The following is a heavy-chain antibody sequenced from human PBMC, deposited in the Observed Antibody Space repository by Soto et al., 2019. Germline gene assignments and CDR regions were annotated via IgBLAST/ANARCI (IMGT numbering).Heavy chain of an antibody. CDR1: GGSISSGGYY. V-gene: IGHV4-31*03. CDR3: ARESYRSGYSYDDAFDI. Sequence: QVQLQESGPGLVKPSQTLSLTCTVSGGSISSGGYYWSWIRQHPGKGLEWIGYIYYSGSTYYNPSLKSRVTISVDTSKNQFSLKLSSVTAADTAVYYCARESYRSGYSYDDAFDIWGQGTMVTVSS. J-gene: IGHJ3*02. CDR2: IYYSGST. D-gene: IGHD3-22*01.